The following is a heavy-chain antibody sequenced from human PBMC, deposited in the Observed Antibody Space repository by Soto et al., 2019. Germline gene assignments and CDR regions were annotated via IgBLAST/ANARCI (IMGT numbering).Heavy chain of an antibody. CDR3: ATRGEYYDFWSGYYGA. D-gene: IGHD3-3*01. V-gene: IGHV5-51*01. CDR1: GYSFSTSL. J-gene: IGHJ5*02. CDR2: IYPSDSDT. Sequence: GESLKISFKGSGYSFSTSLICWVRQMSVKGLEWMGTIYPSDSDTRYSPSFQGQVIISADKSTSTAYLQWRSLKASDTAMYYCATRGEYYDFWSGYYGAWGQGTLVTVCS.